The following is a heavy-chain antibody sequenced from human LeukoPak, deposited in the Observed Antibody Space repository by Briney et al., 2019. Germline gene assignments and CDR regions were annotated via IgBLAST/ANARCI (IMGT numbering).Heavy chain of an antibody. CDR3: ARDPYSNYFIDY. CDR1: GFTFSSYS. J-gene: IGHJ4*02. Sequence: PGGSLRLSCAPSGFTFSSYSMNWVRQAPGKGLEWVSSISSSSSYIYYADSVKGRFTISRDNAKNSLYLQMNSLRAEDTAVYYCARDPYSNYFIDYWGQGTLVTVSS. D-gene: IGHD4-11*01. CDR2: ISSSSSYI. V-gene: IGHV3-21*01.